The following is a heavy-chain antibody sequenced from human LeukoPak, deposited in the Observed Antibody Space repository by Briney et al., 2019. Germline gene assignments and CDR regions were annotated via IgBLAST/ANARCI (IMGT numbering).Heavy chain of an antibody. CDR3: TRDLNSGGSC. J-gene: IGHJ4*02. CDR2: IYENGGTT. V-gene: IGHV3-23*01. CDR1: GFTFRSHA. Sequence: PGGSLRLSCVGSGFTFRSHAMSWVRQAPEKGLEFVSGIYENGGTTYYADSVKGRFSISRDNSKNTLYLQMDSLRGEDTAVYYCTRDLNSGGSCWGQGTLVTVSS. D-gene: IGHD2-15*01.